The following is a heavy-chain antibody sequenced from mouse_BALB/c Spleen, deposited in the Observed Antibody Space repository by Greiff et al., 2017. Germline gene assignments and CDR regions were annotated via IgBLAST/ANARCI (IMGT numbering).Heavy chain of an antibody. D-gene: IGHD3-1*01. J-gene: IGHJ2*01. CDR1: GFNIKDTY. V-gene: IGHV14-3*02. CDR2: IDPANGNT. CDR3: ARGYGY. Sequence: EVMLVESGAELVKPGASVKLSCTASGFNIKDTYMHWVKQRPEQGLEWIGRIDPANGNTKYDPKFQGKATITADTSSNTAYLQLSSLTSEDTAVYYCARGYGYWGQGTTLTVSS.